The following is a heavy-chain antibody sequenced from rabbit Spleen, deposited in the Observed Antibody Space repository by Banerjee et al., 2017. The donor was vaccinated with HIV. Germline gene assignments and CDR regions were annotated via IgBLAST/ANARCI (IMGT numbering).Heavy chain of an antibody. V-gene: IGHV1S40*01. CDR3: ARAGYAGFGYANFRDYYGMDL. Sequence: QSLEESGGDLVKPGASLTLTCTASGVSFSSNHYMCWVRQAPGKGLEWIACIYAGSSGTTYYASWAKGRFIMSRTSSTTVTLQMTSLTAADTATYFCARAGYAGFGYANFRDYYGMDLWGQGTLVTV. CDR2: IYAGSSGTT. D-gene: IGHD6-1*01. J-gene: IGHJ6*01. CDR1: GVSFSSNHY.